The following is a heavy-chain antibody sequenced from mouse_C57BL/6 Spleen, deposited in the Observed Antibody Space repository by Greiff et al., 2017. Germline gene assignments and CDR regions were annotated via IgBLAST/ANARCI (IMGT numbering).Heavy chain of an antibody. CDR1: GFTFSSYA. Sequence: EVKLMESGGGLVKPGGSLKLSCAASGFTFSSYAMSWVRQTPEKRLEWVATISDGGSYTYYPDNVKGRFTIARDNAKNNLYLQMSHLKSEDTAMYYGARGGPYGSSLAWFAYWGQGTLVTVSA. D-gene: IGHD1-1*01. CDR2: ISDGGSYT. V-gene: IGHV5-4*03. CDR3: ARGGPYGSSLAWFAY. J-gene: IGHJ3*01.